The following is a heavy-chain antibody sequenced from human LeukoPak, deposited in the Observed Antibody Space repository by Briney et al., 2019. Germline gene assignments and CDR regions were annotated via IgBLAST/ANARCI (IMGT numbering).Heavy chain of an antibody. CDR3: AKGDRPDPFEH. V-gene: IGHV3-7*01. CDR2: IKQDGSEK. Sequence: GGSLRLSCAASGFTFSSYWMSWVRQAPGKGLEWVANIKQDGSEKYYVDSMKGRFTISRDNAKNSLFLQMNSLRPEDTAVYYCAKGDRPDPFEHWGLGTLVTVSS. CDR1: GFTFSSYW. D-gene: IGHD2-15*01. J-gene: IGHJ4*02.